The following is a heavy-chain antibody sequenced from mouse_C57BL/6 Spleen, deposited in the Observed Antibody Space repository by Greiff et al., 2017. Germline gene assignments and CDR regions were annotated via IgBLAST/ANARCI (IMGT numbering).Heavy chain of an antibody. CDR2: IYPGDGDT. V-gene: IGHV1-82*01. CDR3: ARESNWDSFNV. J-gene: IGHJ1*03. CDR1: GYAFSGSW. Sequence: VQGVESGPELVKPGASVKISCKASGYAFSGSWLNWVKQRPGTGLEWIGRIYPGDGDTNYKGKFKGKATLTADKSSSTAYMQLISLTSEDSAVYFCARESNWDSFNVWSTGTAVTVSS. D-gene: IGHD4-1*01.